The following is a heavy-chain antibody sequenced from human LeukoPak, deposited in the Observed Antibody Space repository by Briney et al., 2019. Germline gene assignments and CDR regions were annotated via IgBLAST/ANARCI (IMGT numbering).Heavy chain of an antibody. Sequence: GGSLRLSCAASGFIFSSYWMHWVRQAAGKGLVWVSRINSDGSSTSYADSVKGRFTISRDNAKYTLYLKMNSLSAEDTAVYYCARDPQSPYYYDSSGYYPDYWGQGTLVTVSS. CDR1: GFIFSSYW. V-gene: IGHV3-74*01. D-gene: IGHD3-22*01. CDR3: ARDPQSPYYYDSSGYYPDY. CDR2: INSDGSST. J-gene: IGHJ4*02.